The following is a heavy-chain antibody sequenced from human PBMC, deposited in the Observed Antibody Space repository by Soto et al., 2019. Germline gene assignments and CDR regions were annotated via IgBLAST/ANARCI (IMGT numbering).Heavy chain of an antibody. Sequence: ASMKVSCKASGGIFSIYAISWVRQAPGQGLEWIGGIIPIFGTANYAQKFQGRVTITADESTSTAYMELSSLRSEDTAVYYCARVMYYYDSSGYPRPGDYYYYGMDVWGQGTTVTVSS. V-gene: IGHV1-69*13. CDR1: GGIFSIYA. D-gene: IGHD3-22*01. J-gene: IGHJ6*02. CDR3: ARVMYYYDSSGYPRPGDYYYYGMDV. CDR2: IIPIFGTA.